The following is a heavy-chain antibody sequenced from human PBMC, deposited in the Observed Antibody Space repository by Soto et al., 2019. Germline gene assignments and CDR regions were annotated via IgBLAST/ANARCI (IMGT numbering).Heavy chain of an antibody. V-gene: IGHV3-7*01. CDR1: GFTFSSYW. CDR3: ARDAYYYDSSGGMDV. J-gene: IGHJ6*02. CDR2: IKQDGSEK. Sequence: EVQLVESGGGLVQPGGSLRLSCAASGFTFSSYWMSWVRQAPGKGLEWVANIKQDGSEKYYVDSVKGRFTISRDNAKNSLYLQMNSLRAEDTAVYYCARDAYYYDSSGGMDVWGQGTTVTVSS. D-gene: IGHD3-22*01.